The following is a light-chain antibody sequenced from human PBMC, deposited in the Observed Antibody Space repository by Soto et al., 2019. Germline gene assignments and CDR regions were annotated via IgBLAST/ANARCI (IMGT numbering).Light chain of an antibody. CDR1: DSDIGAGYD. J-gene: IGLJ3*02. CDR3: QSYDDSREV. Sequence: QAVVTQPPSVSGAPGQKVTISCTGSDSDIGAGYDVHWYQHLPGTAPKLLIFGNSNRPSGVPDRFSGSQSGTSASLAITGLQAEDEADYYCQSYDDSREVFGGGTKVTVL. V-gene: IGLV1-40*01. CDR2: GNS.